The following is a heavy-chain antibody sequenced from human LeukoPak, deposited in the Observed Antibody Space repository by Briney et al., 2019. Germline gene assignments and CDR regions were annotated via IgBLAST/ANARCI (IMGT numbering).Heavy chain of an antibody. Sequence: PSETLSLTCAVSGGSISSGGYSWSWIRRPPGKGLEWIGYIYHSGSTYYNPSLKSRVTISVDRSKNQFSLKLSSVTAADTAVYYCARGGGMVRGVIDYYYYYGMDVWGKGTTVTVSS. J-gene: IGHJ6*04. V-gene: IGHV4-30-2*01. CDR3: ARGGGMVRGVIDYYYYYGMDV. CDR2: IYHSGST. CDR1: GGSISSGGYS. D-gene: IGHD3-10*01.